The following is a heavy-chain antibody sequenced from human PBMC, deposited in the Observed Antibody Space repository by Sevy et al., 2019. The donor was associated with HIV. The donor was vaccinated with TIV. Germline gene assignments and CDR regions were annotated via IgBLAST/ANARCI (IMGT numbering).Heavy chain of an antibody. D-gene: IGHD5-18*01. CDR2: INDSGST. V-gene: IGHV4-34*01. CDR3: GRGRSRFLIQGFYGMDV. Sequence: SETLSLTCAVYGGSFSSNHWSWIRQPPGKSLEYIGEINDSGSTNYNPSFRSRAIISIDASKNQFSLNLRFVTAADTAIYFCGRGRSRFLIQGFYGMDVWGQGTTVTVSS. J-gene: IGHJ6*02. CDR1: GGSFSSNH.